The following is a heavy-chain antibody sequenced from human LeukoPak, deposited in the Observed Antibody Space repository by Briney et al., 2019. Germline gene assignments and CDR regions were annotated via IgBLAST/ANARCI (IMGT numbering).Heavy chain of an antibody. V-gene: IGHV3-33*01. CDR3: ARDLSAAFDF. J-gene: IGHJ4*02. Sequence: GGSLRLSCAASGFPFSSYGMHWVRQAPGKGLEWVARLVYDARSDYANSVKGRFSISRDDSKNTLFLDMSNPRVEDTALYYCARDLSAAFDFWGQGVLVTVSS. CDR2: LVYDARS. CDR1: GFPFSSYG. D-gene: IGHD6-19*01.